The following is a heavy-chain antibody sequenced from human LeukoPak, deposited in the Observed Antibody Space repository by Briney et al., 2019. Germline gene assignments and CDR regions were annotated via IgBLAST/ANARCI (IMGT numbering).Heavy chain of an antibody. D-gene: IGHD1-1*01. J-gene: IGHJ6*03. CDR1: GFTFSSYG. CDR3: AKGSGTVSSDYYYYYMDV. Sequence: GGSLRLSCAASGFTFSSYGMHWVRQAPGKGLEWVAFIRYDGSNKYYADSVKGRFTTSRDNSKNTLYLQMNSLRAEDTAVYYCAKGSGTVSSDYYYYYMDVWGKGTTVTVSS. CDR2: IRYDGSNK. V-gene: IGHV3-30*02.